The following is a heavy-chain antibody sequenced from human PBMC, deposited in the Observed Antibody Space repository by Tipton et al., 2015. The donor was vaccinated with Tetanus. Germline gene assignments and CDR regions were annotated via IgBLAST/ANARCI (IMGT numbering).Heavy chain of an antibody. CDR1: GDSSHDYY. D-gene: IGHD3-3*01. V-gene: IGHV4-59*01. CDR3: ARANYDFPKKGPFDS. J-gene: IGHJ4*02. CDR2: ISYSGST. Sequence: GLVKPSETLSLSCTVSGDSSHDYYWSWIRQSAGKGLEWIGYISYSGSTNSNYSLKSRITISQDTSKNQFSLKLTSVTAADTAVYYCARANYDFPKKGPFDSWGQGTLVIVSS.